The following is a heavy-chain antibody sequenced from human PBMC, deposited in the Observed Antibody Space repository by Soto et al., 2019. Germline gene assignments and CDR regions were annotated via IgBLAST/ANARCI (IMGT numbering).Heavy chain of an antibody. V-gene: IGHV3-23*01. CDR2: ISGSGGDT. Sequence: EVQLLESGGGLGHPGGSLRLSCVASEFTFSHYAMNWVRQAPGKGLEWLSGISGSGGDTYYADSVKGRFTISRDNSKNTMYLQLSNLRAEDTAVYYCAKALPLGTGHYDTLTRPRSSIAFDIWGQGTMVTVSS. CDR3: AKALPLGTGHYDTLTRPRSSIAFDI. CDR1: EFTFSHYA. D-gene: IGHD3-9*01. J-gene: IGHJ3*02.